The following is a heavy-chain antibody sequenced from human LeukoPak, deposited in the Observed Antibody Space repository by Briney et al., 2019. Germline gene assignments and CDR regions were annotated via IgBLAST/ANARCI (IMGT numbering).Heavy chain of an antibody. V-gene: IGHV1-46*01. CDR1: GYTFTSYY. J-gene: IGHJ1*01. Sequence: GASVKVSCKASGYTFTSYYMHWVRQAPGQGLEWMGIINPSGGSTSYAQKFQGRVTMTRDTSTSTVYMELSSLRSEDTAVYYCAREAYYDSSGYTAEYFQHWGQGTLVIVSS. CDR2: INPSGGST. CDR3: AREAYYDSSGYTAEYFQH. D-gene: IGHD3-22*01.